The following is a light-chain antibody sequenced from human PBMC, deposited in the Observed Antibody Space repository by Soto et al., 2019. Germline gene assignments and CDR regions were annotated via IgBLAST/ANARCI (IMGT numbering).Light chain of an antibody. CDR3: ETWDRNTVV. CDR1: SGHSSYI. CDR2: LEDTGIY. V-gene: IGLV4-60*02. J-gene: IGLJ2*01. Sequence: QSVLTQSSSASASLGSSVKLTCTLSSGHSSYIIAWHQQQPGKAPRYLMKLEDTGIYNKGSGVPDRFSGSSSGADRYLTISNLLFEDEADYYCETWDRNTVVFGGGTKLTVL.